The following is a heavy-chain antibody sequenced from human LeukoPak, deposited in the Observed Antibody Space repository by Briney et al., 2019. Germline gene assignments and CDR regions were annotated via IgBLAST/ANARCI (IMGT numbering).Heavy chain of an antibody. CDR3: ARDRRYNWNFDAFDI. J-gene: IGHJ3*02. CDR1: GGSISSYY. Sequence: PSETLSLTCTVSGGSISSYYWSWIRQPPGKGLEWIGYIYYSGSTNYNPSLKSRVTISVDTSKNQFSLKLSSVTAADTAVYYCARDRRYNWNFDAFDIWGQGTMATVSS. V-gene: IGHV4-59*01. CDR2: IYYSGST. D-gene: IGHD1-7*01.